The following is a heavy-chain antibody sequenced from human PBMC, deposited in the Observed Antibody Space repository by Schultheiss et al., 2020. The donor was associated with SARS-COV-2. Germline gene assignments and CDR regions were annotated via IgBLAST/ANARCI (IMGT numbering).Heavy chain of an antibody. V-gene: IGHV3-64*01. Sequence: GESLKISCAASGFTFSSYAMHWVRQAPGKGLEYVSAISSNGGSTYYANSVKGRFTISRDNSKNTLYLQMNSLRAEDTALYHCARDHGDYENYYYGMDVWGQGTTVTVSS. CDR2: ISSNGGST. CDR1: GFTFSSYA. D-gene: IGHD4-17*01. CDR3: ARDHGDYENYYYGMDV. J-gene: IGHJ6*02.